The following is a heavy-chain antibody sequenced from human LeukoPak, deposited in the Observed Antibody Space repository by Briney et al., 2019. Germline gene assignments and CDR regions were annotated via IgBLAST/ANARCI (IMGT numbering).Heavy chain of an antibody. V-gene: IGHV4-59*01. J-gene: IGHJ4*02. CDR3: ARDKAAAGYFDY. CDR2: IYYSGST. CDR1: SXXXXX. Sequence: SXXXXXWXXIRQPPGKXLEWIGYIYYSGSTNYNPSLKSRVTISVDTSKNQFSLKLSSVTAADTAVYYCARDKAAAGYFDYWGQGTLVTVSS. D-gene: IGHD6-13*01.